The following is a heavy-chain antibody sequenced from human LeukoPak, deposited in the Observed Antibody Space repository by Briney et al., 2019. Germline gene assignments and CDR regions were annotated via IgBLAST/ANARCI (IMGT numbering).Heavy chain of an antibody. Sequence: SVTLSLTCTVSGGSISSSNYYWGWIRQPPGKGLEWIGNIYYSGSTYYNPSLKSRVTISVDTSKNQFSLKLSSVTAADTAVYYCARVYNWFDPWGQGTLVTVSS. CDR3: ARVYNWFDP. J-gene: IGHJ5*02. CDR2: IYYSGST. V-gene: IGHV4-39*01. CDR1: GGSISSSNYY.